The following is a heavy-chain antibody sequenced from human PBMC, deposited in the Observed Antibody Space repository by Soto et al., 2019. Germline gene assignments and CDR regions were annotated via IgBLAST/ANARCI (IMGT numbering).Heavy chain of an antibody. CDR3: ARGGYAASGYY. CDR1: RFTFSNYS. V-gene: IGHV3-21*01. Sequence: GGSLRLSCAASRFTFSNYSMDWVRQAPGKGLEWVSSISSSSSHTYYADSVNGRFTISRDNAKSSLYLQMDSLRAEDTAVYYCARGGYAASGYYWGQGTLVTVSS. CDR2: ISSSSSHT. J-gene: IGHJ4*02. D-gene: IGHD3-22*01.